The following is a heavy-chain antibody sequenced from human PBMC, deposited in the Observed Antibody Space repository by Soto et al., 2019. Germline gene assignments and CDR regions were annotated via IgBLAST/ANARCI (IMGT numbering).Heavy chain of an antibody. CDR1: SDSISDGHW. CDR2: IYHSGST. J-gene: IGHJ6*03. Sequence: PSETQSLTCAVASDSISDGHWWSWVRPPPGKGLEWIGEIYHSGSTNYNPSLKSRVTMSVDKSKNQFSLKLSSVTAADTAVYYCARLGKTGTGFEGYYYYMDVWGKGTTVTVSS. D-gene: IGHD1-7*01. V-gene: IGHV4-4*02. CDR3: ARLGKTGTGFEGYYYYMDV.